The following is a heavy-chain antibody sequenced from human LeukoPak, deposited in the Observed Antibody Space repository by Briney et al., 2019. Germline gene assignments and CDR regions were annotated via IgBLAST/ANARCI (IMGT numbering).Heavy chain of an antibody. V-gene: IGHV1-2*04. J-gene: IGHJ6*02. D-gene: IGHD3-10*01. CDR3: ARDEIEELLTGWGGMDV. CDR1: GYTFTGYY. CDR2: INPNSGGT. Sequence: GASVKVSCKASGYTFTGYYMHWVRQAPGQGLEWMGWINPNSGGTNYAQKFQGWVTMTRDTSISTAYMELSRLRSDDTAVYYCARDEIEELLTGWGGMDVWGQGTTVTVSS.